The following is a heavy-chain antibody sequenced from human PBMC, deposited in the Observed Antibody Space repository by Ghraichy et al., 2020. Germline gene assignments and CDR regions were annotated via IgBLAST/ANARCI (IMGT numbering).Heavy chain of an antibody. CDR2: INHSGST. J-gene: IGHJ6*02. Sequence: SETLSLTCAVYGGSFSGYYWSWIRQPPGKGLEWIGEINHSGSTNYNPSLKSRVTISVDTSKNQFSLKLSSVTAADTAVYYCARFPRAPVRGVTYWYYGMDVWGQGTTVTVSS. V-gene: IGHV4-34*01. D-gene: IGHD3-10*01. CDR3: ARFPRAPVRGVTYWYYGMDV. CDR1: GGSFSGYY.